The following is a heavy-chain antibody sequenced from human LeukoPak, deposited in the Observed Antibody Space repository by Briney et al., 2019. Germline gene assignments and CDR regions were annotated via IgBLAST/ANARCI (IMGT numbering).Heavy chain of an antibody. J-gene: IGHJ4*02. CDR1: GFTFSSYS. CDR3: ASDCGGDCSPSDFDY. Sequence: GGSLRLSCAASGFTFSSYSMNWVRQAPGKGLEWVSSISSSSSYIYYADSVKGRFTISRDNAKNSLYLQMNSLRAEDTAVYYCASDCGGDCSPSDFDYWGQGTLVTVSS. CDR2: ISSSSSYI. V-gene: IGHV3-21*01. D-gene: IGHD2-21*02.